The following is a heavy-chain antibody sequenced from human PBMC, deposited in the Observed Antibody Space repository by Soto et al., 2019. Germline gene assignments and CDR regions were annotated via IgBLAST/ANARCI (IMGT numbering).Heavy chain of an antibody. J-gene: IGHJ4*02. CDR1: GFTFSAYA. D-gene: IGHD6-19*01. Sequence: EVQLLESGGGLVQPGGSLRISCAASGFTFSAYAMSWVRQAPGRGLEWVSVMSGGGGRTHYADSVKGRFTVSRDNSKNTLYLQMSSLRVEDTAVDYCAKEAEEGSSAVNHPVDHWGQGTQVTVSS. CDR2: MSGGGGRT. CDR3: AKEAEEGSSAVNHPVDH. V-gene: IGHV3-23*01.